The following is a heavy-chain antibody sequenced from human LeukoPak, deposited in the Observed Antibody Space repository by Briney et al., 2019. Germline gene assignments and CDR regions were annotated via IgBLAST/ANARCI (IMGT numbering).Heavy chain of an antibody. D-gene: IGHD6-19*01. CDR1: GYSFTSYW. CDR2: IYPGDSDT. J-gene: IGHJ3*02. CDR3: ARAIAVAGTFAFDI. Sequence: GESLKISCKGSGYSFTSYWIGWVRQMPGKGLEWMGVIYPGDSDTRYSPSFQGQVTISADKSISTAYLQWGSLKASDTAMYYCARAIAVAGTFAFDIWGQGTMVTVSS. V-gene: IGHV5-51*01.